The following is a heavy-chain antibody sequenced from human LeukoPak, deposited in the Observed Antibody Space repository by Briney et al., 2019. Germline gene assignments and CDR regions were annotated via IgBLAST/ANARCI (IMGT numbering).Heavy chain of an antibody. V-gene: IGHV4-34*01. CDR1: GGSFSGYF. CDR2: INHSGSA. CDR3: ARALADI. J-gene: IGHJ3*02. Sequence: PSETLSLTCAVYGGSFSGYFWTWIRQPPGKRLEWIGEINHSGSANNNPSLRSRVTVSVDTSKNQFSLRLTSVTAADTAVYYCARALADIWGQGTMVTVSS.